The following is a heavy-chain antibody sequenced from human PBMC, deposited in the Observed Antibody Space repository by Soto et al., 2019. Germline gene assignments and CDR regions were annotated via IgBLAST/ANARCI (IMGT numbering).Heavy chain of an antibody. CDR1: GYTFTSYG. CDR2: ISAYNGNT. Sequence: ASVKVSCKASGYTFTSYGISWVRQAPGQGLEWMGWISAYNGNTNYAQKLQGRVTMTTDTSTSTAYMELRRLRYDDTAGYSCARDHRDYCSSTRCYRGEGFDYWGQGPLVTASS. D-gene: IGHD2-2*02. J-gene: IGHJ4*02. CDR3: ARDHRDYCSSTRCYRGEGFDY. V-gene: IGHV1-18*01.